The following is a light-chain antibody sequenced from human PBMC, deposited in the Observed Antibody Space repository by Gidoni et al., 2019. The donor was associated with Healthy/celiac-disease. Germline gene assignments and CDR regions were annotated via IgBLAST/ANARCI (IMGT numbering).Light chain of an antibody. V-gene: IGLV2-14*03. Sequence: QSALPQPASVYVSPGQSITISCTGSSSDLGGYNYVSWYHQHPGKAPKLMIYDVSNRPSGVSNRFSGSKSGNTASLTISGLQCEDEADYYCSSYTSSSSWVFGGGTKLTVL. CDR3: SSYTSSSSWV. CDR1: SSDLGGYNY. CDR2: DVS. J-gene: IGLJ3*02.